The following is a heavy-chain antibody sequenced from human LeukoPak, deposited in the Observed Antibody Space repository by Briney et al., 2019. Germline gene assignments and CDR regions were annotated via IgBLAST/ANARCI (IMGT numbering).Heavy chain of an antibody. J-gene: IGHJ6*03. V-gene: IGHV1-8*01. CDR1: GYTFTNYD. CDR2: MNPNSGNT. D-gene: IGHD1-1*01. CDR3: ARALSWTTEFYYYMDV. Sequence: GASVKVSCKASGYTFTNYDINWVRQATGQGLEWMGWMNPNSGNTGYAQKFQGRITMTKNTSVTTAYMDLSSLTSEDTAVYYCARALSWTTEFYYYMDVWGKGTTVTVSS.